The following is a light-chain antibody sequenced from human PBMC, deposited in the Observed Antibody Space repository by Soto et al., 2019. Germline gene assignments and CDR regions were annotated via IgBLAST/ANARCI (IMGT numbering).Light chain of an antibody. J-gene: IGLJ1*01. Sequence: QSALTQPRSVSGSPGQLVTISCTGTSSDVGIYNYVSWYQQHPGKAPKLMIYDVVKRPSGVPDRFSGSKSGNTASLTISGLQAEDEADYFCCSYAGSSYVFGTGTKVTVL. CDR3: CSYAGSSYV. CDR1: SSDVGIYNY. V-gene: IGLV2-11*01. CDR2: DVV.